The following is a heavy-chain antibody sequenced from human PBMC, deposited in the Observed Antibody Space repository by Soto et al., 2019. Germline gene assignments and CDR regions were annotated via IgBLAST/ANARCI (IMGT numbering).Heavy chain of an antibody. CDR1: GYRFSSYW. Sequence: GESLKISCKGSGYRFSSYWIAWVRQMPGKGLEWMGIIYPGDSDTRYSPSFEGQVTVSADKSNSTAYLQWSSLKASDTAMYYCARQGSNGAYYYYGMDVWGQGTTVTVSS. D-gene: IGHD3-16*01. V-gene: IGHV5-51*01. J-gene: IGHJ6*02. CDR3: ARQGSNGAYYYYGMDV. CDR2: IYPGDSDT.